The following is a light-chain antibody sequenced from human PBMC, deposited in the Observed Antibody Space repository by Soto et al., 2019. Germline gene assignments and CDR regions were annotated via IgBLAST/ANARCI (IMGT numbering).Light chain of an antibody. J-gene: IGLJ3*02. CDR1: SSDVGGYNY. Sequence: QSALTQPRSVSGSPGQSVTISCTGTSSDVGGYNYVSWYQQHPGKAPKLMIYDVSKRPSGGPARFSGSKSGNTASLTISGLQAEDEADHSCCSYAGSYTLGVFGGGTKLTVL. CDR2: DVS. CDR3: CSYAGSYTLGV. V-gene: IGLV2-11*01.